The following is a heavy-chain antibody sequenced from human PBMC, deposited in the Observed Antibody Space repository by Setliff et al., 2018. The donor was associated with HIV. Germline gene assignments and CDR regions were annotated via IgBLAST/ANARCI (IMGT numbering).Heavy chain of an antibody. J-gene: IGHJ2*01. CDR3: ARAAYSGTYVWEPATDL. CDR2: IYSAGST. D-gene: IGHD1-26*01. Sequence: SETLSLTCSVSGGSIRSGSYYWSWIRQPAGKGLEWIGHIYSAGSTRYNPSLESRLTILVDTSRNQFSLKLNSVTAADTAVYYCARAAYSGTYVWEPATDLWGRGTLVT. V-gene: IGHV4-61*09. CDR1: GGSIRSGSYY.